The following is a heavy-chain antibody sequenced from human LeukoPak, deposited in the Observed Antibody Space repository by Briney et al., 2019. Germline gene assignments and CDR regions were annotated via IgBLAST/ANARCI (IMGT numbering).Heavy chain of an antibody. CDR1: GGSISSGSCY. CDR3: ASSITMVRGVIRNEIDY. V-gene: IGHV4-61*02. J-gene: IGHJ4*02. Sequence: PSETLSLTCTVSGGSISSGSCYWSWIRQPAGKGLEWIGCIYTSGSTNCNPSLKSRVTISVDTSKNQFSLKLSSVTAADTAVYYCASSITMVRGVIRNEIDYWGQGTLVTVSS. D-gene: IGHD3-10*01. CDR2: IYTSGST.